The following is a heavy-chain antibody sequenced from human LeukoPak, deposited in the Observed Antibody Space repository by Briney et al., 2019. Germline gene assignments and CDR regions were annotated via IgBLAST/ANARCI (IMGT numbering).Heavy chain of an antibody. Sequence: SETLSLTCTVSGDSISSSTYYWGWISQPPGKGLEWIGSIYYSGSTYYNPSLKSRVTISVDTSKNQFSLKLSSVTAADTAVYYCARQDILTGMPRDVWGQGTTVTVSS. D-gene: IGHD3-9*01. CDR1: GDSISSSTYY. V-gene: IGHV4-39*01. CDR3: ARQDILTGMPRDV. J-gene: IGHJ6*02. CDR2: IYYSGST.